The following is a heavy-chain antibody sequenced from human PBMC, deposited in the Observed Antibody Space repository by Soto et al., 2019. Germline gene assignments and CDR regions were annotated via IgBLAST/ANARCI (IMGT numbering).Heavy chain of an antibody. Sequence: SEALSLTCAVSGGSITSANWWTWVRQPPGGGLEWIGEISHSGITNYKASLKSRVTMSVDKTKNDVSLKLTSLTAADTAVYYCARVLRGWFDPWGQGTPVTVS. CDR3: ARVLRGWFDP. CDR1: GGSITSANW. CDR2: ISHSGIT. V-gene: IGHV4-4*02. J-gene: IGHJ5*02.